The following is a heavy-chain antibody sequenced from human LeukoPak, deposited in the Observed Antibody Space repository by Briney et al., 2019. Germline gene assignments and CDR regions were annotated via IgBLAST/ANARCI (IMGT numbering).Heavy chain of an antibody. CDR2: IYYSGST. J-gene: IGHJ4*02. CDR1: GGSISSSSYH. Sequence: TSETLSLTCTVSGGSISSSSYHWGWIRQPPGKGLEWIGSIYYSGSTYYNPSLKSRVTISVGTSKNQFSLKLSSVTAADTAVYYCARQAGIAAAWGQGTLVTVSS. V-gene: IGHV4-39*01. CDR3: ARQAGIAAA. D-gene: IGHD6-13*01.